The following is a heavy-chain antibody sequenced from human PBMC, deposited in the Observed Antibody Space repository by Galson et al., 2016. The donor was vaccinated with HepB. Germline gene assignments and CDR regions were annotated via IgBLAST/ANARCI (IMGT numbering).Heavy chain of an antibody. Sequence: SVKVSCKASGYIFNSYYMHWVRQAPGRGLEWMGIISPRGGSATYAQKFQGRVTMTRDTSTSTVYMELSSLRSDDTAVYYCARGEHDYVWGSYRTVWFDPWGQGTLVTVSS. V-gene: IGHV1-46*02. J-gene: IGHJ5*02. CDR3: ARGEHDYVWGSYRTVWFDP. CDR2: ISPRGGSA. D-gene: IGHD3-16*02. CDR1: GYIFNSYY.